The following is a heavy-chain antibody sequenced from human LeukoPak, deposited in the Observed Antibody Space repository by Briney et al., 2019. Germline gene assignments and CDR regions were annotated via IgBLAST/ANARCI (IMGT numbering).Heavy chain of an antibody. CDR1: GGSISSYY. J-gene: IGHJ2*01. D-gene: IGHD3-10*01. Sequence: SETLSLTCTVSGGSISSYYWSWIRQPAGKGLEWIGRIYTSGSTDYYPSLKSRVTISVDMFKNQFSLKLSSVTAADTAVYYCARDLNGWLGYFDLWGRGTLVTVSS. V-gene: IGHV4-4*07. CDR2: IYTSGST. CDR3: ARDLNGWLGYFDL.